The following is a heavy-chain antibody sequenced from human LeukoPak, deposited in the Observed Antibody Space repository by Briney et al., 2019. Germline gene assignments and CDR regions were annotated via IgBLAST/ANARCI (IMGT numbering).Heavy chain of an antibody. D-gene: IGHD2-15*01. V-gene: IGHV1-69*13. Sequence: SVKVSCKASGGTFSSYAISWVRQAPVQGLEWMGGIIPIFGTANYAQKFQGRVTITADESTSTAYMELSSLRSEDTAVYYCARDRRLPDCSGGSCYLYWFDPWGQGTLVTVSS. J-gene: IGHJ5*02. CDR1: GGTFSSYA. CDR3: ARDRRLPDCSGGSCYLYWFDP. CDR2: IIPIFGTA.